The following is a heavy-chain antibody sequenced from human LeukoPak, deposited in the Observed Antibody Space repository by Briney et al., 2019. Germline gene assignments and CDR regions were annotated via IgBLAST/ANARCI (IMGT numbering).Heavy chain of an antibody. Sequence: GGSLRLSCAASGFTFSSYEMNWVRQAPGKGLEWVSYISSSGSTIYYADSVKGRFTISRDNAKNSLYLQMNSLRAEDTAVYYCARASYGSGSYAEAIYDCWGQGTLVTVSS. V-gene: IGHV3-48*03. D-gene: IGHD3-10*01. CDR3: ARASYGSGSYAEAIYDC. J-gene: IGHJ4*02. CDR2: ISSSGSTI. CDR1: GFTFSSYE.